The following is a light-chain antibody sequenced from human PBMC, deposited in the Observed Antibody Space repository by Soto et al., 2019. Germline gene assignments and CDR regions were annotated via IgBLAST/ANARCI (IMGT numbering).Light chain of an antibody. J-gene: IGKJ5*01. V-gene: IGKV1-9*01. CDR3: QQYNSYPT. CDR2: EES. CDR1: QAVPNN. Sequence: DIHLTQSPSFLSASVGDRVAITCRPSQAVPNNMAWYQQKPGKPPKLLIYEESTLHSGVPSRFSGRKSGTQFTLTIDSPQPEDFATYYCQQYNSYPTFGQGTRLEIK.